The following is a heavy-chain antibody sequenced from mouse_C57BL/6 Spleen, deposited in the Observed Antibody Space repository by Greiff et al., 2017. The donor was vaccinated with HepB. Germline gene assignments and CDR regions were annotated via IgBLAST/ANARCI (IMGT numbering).Heavy chain of an antibody. V-gene: IGHV1-64*01. CDR1: GYTFTSYW. CDR3: ARGSPVFDV. J-gene: IGHJ1*03. Sequence: QVQLKESGAELVKPGASVKLSCKASGYTFTSYWMHWVKQRPGQGLEWIGMIHPNSGSTNYNEKFKSKATLTVDKSSSTAYMQLSSLTSEDSAVYYCARGSPVFDVWGTGTTVTVSS. CDR2: IHPNSGST.